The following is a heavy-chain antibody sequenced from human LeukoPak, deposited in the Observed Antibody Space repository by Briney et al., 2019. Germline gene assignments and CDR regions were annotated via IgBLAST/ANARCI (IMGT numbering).Heavy chain of an antibody. J-gene: IGHJ4*02. V-gene: IGHV3-7*01. Sequence: GSLRLSCAASGFTFSSYAMSWVRQAPGKGLEWVANIKQDGSEKYYVDSVKGRFTISRDNAKNSLYLQMNSLRAEDTAVYYCARDAAPFLHYFDYWGQGTLVTVSS. D-gene: IGHD2/OR15-2a*01. CDR2: IKQDGSEK. CDR1: GFTFSSYA. CDR3: ARDAAPFLHYFDY.